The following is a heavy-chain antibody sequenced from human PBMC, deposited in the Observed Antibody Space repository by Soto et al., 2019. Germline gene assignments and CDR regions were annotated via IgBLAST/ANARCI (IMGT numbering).Heavy chain of an antibody. Sequence: GESLRLSCAASGFPFSSYAMSWVRQAPGKGLEWVSAISGSGGSTYYADSVKGRFTISRDNSKNTLYLQMNSLRAEDTAVYYCAKELSFSSGWTEFDYWGQGTLVTVSS. CDR1: GFPFSSYA. D-gene: IGHD6-19*01. V-gene: IGHV3-23*01. J-gene: IGHJ4*02. CDR3: AKELSFSSGWTEFDY. CDR2: ISGSGGST.